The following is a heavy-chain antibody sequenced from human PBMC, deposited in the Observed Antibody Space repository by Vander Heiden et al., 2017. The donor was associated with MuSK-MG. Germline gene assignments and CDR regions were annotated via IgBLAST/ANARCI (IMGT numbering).Heavy chain of an antibody. Sequence: QVQLVQSGSELKKPGASVKVSCKASGYTFTSYAMNWVRQAPGQGLEWMGWINTNTGNPTYAQGFTGRVVFPLDTSVSTADLQISSIKAEETAVYYCARVRSGPHSIVSYMDVWGKGTTVTVSS. CDR2: INTNTGNP. CDR3: ARVRSGPHSIVSYMDV. J-gene: IGHJ6*03. CDR1: GYTFTSYA. D-gene: IGHD1-1*01. V-gene: IGHV7-4-1*02.